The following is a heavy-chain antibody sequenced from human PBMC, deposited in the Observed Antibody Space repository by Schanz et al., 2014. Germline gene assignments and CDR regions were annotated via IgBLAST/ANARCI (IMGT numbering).Heavy chain of an antibody. D-gene: IGHD6-13*01. Sequence: EVQLLESGGGLVEPGGSLRLSCAASGFSFSSYAMGWVRQARGKGLEWVSAISGGGGTKYYADSVKGRFTISSDNSKSTLYLQMSSLRAEDTAVYYCAKSQGSSFDSWGQGTLVTVSS. CDR2: ISGGGGTK. CDR3: AKSQGSSFDS. V-gene: IGHV3-23*01. CDR1: GFSFSSYA. J-gene: IGHJ4*02.